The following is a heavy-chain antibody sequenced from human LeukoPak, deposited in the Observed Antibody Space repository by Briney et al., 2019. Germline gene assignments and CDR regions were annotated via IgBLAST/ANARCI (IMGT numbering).Heavy chain of an antibody. Sequence: SQTLSLTCAISGDSVSSNSAAWNWIRQSPSRGLEWLGRTYYRSKWYNDYAVSVKSRITINPDTSKNQFSPQLNSVTPEDTAVYYCAREKPRIAAAGGRNWFDPWGQGTLVTVSS. J-gene: IGHJ5*02. CDR3: AREKPRIAAAGGRNWFDP. D-gene: IGHD6-13*01. CDR1: GDSVSSNSAA. V-gene: IGHV6-1*01. CDR2: TYYRSKWYN.